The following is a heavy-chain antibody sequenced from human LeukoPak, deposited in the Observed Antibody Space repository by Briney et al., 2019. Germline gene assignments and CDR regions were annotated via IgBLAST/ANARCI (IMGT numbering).Heavy chain of an antibody. D-gene: IGHD3-22*01. CDR1: GYSFTSYW. CDR2: IYPGDSDT. CDR3: ARRYDSSGYYSERYFDY. Sequence: GESLKISCKGSGYSFTSYWIGWVRQMPGKGLEWMGIIYPGDSDTRYSPSFQGQVTISADKSISTAYLQWSSLKASDTAMYYCARRYDSSGYYSERYFDYWGQGTLVTVSS. J-gene: IGHJ4*02. V-gene: IGHV5-51*01.